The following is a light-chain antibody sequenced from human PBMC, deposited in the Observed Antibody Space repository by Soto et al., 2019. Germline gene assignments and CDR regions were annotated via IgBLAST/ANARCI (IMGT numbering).Light chain of an antibody. Sequence: QSALTQPPSVSGAPGQRITISCTGSSSNIGADFDVYWYQQLPGAAPKLLIYGNTNRPSGVPDRYSGSKSGTSASLAITGLQAEDGADYYCQSYDRSLTGVFGTGTKVTV. CDR2: GNT. J-gene: IGLJ1*01. CDR3: QSYDRSLTGV. CDR1: SSNIGADFD. V-gene: IGLV1-40*01.